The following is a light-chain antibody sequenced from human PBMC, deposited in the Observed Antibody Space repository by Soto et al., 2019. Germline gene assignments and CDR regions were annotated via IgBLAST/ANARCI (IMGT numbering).Light chain of an antibody. CDR2: DAS. CDR3: QQYNSYSYT. J-gene: IGKJ5*01. CDR1: QGISSY. Sequence: VIWMTQSPSLLSASTGDRVTISCRMRQGISSYLAWYQQKPGKAPKLLIYDASSLESGVPSRFSGSGSGTEFTLTISSLQPDDFATYYCQQYNSYSYTFGQGTRLEIK. V-gene: IGKV1D-8*03.